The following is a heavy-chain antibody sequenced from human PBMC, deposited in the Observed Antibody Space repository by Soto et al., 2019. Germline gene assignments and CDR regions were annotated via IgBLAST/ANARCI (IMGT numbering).Heavy chain of an antibody. CDR1: GGPISSYY. CDR3: ARVWRKQQLVIKYYFDY. Sequence: PSETLSLTCTVSGGPISSYYWSWIRQPPGKGLEWIGYIYYSGSTNYNPSLKSRVTISVDTSKNQFSLKLSSVTAADTAVYYCARVWRKQQLVIKYYFDYWGQGTLVTVSS. CDR2: IYYSGST. D-gene: IGHD6-13*01. J-gene: IGHJ4*02. V-gene: IGHV4-59*01.